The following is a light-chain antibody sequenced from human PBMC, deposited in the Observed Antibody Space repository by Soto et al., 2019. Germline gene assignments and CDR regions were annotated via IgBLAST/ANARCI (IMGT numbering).Light chain of an antibody. CDR2: AAS. CDR3: QQLNSYPLN. CDR1: QGISSY. Sequence: DIQLTQSPSFLSASVVDRVTITCRASQGISSYLAWYQQKPGKAPKLLIYAASTLQSGVPSRFSGSGSGTEFTLTISSLQPEDFATYYCQQLNSYPLNFGGGTKVDIK. V-gene: IGKV1-9*01. J-gene: IGKJ4*01.